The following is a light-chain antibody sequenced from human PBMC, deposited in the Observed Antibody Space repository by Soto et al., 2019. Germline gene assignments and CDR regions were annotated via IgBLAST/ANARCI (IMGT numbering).Light chain of an antibody. CDR2: EVS. V-gene: IGLV2-14*01. CDR1: SSDVGGYNY. J-gene: IGLJ2*01. CDR3: SSYTTSSVV. Sequence: QSALTQPASVSGSPGQSITISCTGTSSDVGGYNYVSWYQQHPGKAPKLMIYEVSNRPSGLSNRFSGSKSGNTASLTISGLQAEDEADYYCSSYTTSSVVFGGGTQLTVL.